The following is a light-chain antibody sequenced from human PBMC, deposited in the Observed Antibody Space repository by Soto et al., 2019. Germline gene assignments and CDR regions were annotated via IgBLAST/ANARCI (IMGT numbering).Light chain of an antibody. CDR1: QSVSSN. J-gene: IGKJ2*01. Sequence: EIVMTQSPATLSVSPGERATLSCRASQSVSSNLAWYQQKPGQAPRLLIYDASTRATGIPARFSGSGSGTEFTLTISSLQSEDFALYYCQQYNNWPPYTFGRGTKLEIK. CDR3: QQYNNWPPYT. CDR2: DAS. V-gene: IGKV3-15*01.